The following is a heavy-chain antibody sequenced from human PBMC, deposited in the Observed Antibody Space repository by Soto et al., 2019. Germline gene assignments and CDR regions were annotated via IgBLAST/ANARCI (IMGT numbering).Heavy chain of an antibody. CDR3: ARGHYYYGMDV. V-gene: IGHV4-30-2*01. Sequence: LSLTCTVSNGSVSSGTYSWSWVRQPPGKGLEWIGYIYYSGTTYYTPSLKSRLTMSMDRANDHFSLNLTSVTAADTAVYFCARGHYYYGMDVWGQGITGTVSS. CDR2: IYYSGTT. CDR1: NGSVSSGTYS. J-gene: IGHJ6*02.